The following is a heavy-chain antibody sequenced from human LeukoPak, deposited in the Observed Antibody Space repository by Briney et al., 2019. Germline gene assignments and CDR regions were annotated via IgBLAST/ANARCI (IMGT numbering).Heavy chain of an antibody. CDR2: ISYDGSNK. CDR1: GFSFRSYG. V-gene: IGHV3-30*03. D-gene: IGHD5-24*01. J-gene: IGHJ4*02. Sequence: GGSLRLSCAASGFSFRSYGMHWVRQAPGKGLEWVAVISYDGSNKYYADSVKGRFTISRDNAKNSLYLQMNSLRAEDTAVYHCARGTPPNYRYYFDYWGQGTLVTVSS. CDR3: ARGTPPNYRYYFDY.